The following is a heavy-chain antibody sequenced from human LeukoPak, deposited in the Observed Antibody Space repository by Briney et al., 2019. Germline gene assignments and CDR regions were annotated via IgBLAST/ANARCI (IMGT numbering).Heavy chain of an antibody. CDR2: ISGSGGST. D-gene: IGHD4-17*01. CDR1: GFTFSNAW. Sequence: GGSLRLSCAASGFTFSNAWMSWVRQAPGKGLEWVSAISGSGGSTYYADSVKGRFTISRDNSKNTLYLQMNSLRAEDTAVYYCAKGNRATSTVTTWPYFDYWGQGTLVTVSS. J-gene: IGHJ4*02. V-gene: IGHV3-23*01. CDR3: AKGNRATSTVTTWPYFDY.